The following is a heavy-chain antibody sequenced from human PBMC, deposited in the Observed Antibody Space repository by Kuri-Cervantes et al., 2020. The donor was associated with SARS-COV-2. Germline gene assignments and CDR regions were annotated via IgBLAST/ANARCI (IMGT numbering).Heavy chain of an antibody. CDR1: GFTFSSYA. Sequence: GESLKISCAASGFTFSSYAMHWVRQAPGKGLEWVTVISYDGNNKYYADSVKGRFTISRDNSKNTLYLQMNSLRAEDTAVYYCASSLLGTLDYWGQGTLVTVSS. CDR2: ISYDGNNK. D-gene: IGHD1-14*01. CDR3: ASSLLGTLDY. V-gene: IGHV3-30-3*01. J-gene: IGHJ4*02.